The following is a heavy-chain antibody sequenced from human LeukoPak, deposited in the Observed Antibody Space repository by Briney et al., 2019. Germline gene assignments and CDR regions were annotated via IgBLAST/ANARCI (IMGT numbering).Heavy chain of an antibody. CDR3: ARDLASGSYHFDY. Sequence: GASVKVSCKASGGTFSSYAISWVRQAPGQGLEWMGGIIPIFGTANYAQKFQGRVTITADESTSTAYMELSSLRSEDTAVYYCARDLASGSYHFDYWGQGTLVTVSS. CDR1: GGTFSSYA. V-gene: IGHV1-69*13. CDR2: IIPIFGTA. J-gene: IGHJ4*02. D-gene: IGHD1-26*01.